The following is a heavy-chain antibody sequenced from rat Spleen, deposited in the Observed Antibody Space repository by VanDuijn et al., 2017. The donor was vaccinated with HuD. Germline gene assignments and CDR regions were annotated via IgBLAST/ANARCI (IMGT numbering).Heavy chain of an antibody. CDR1: GFTFSDYY. CDR2: ISYDGSST. CDR3: ARQALGFDY. J-gene: IGHJ2*01. V-gene: IGHV5-29*01. Sequence: EVQLVESGGGLVQPGRSLKLSCAASGFTFSDYYMAWVRQAPTKGLEWVATISYDGSSTYYRDSVKGRFTISRDNAKSTLYLQMDSLRSEDTATYYCARQALGFDYWGQGVMVTVSS.